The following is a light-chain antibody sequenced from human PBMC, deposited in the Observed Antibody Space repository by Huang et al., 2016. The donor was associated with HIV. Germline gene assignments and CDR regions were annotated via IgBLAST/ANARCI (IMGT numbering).Light chain of an antibody. V-gene: IGKV1-39*01. Sequence: DIQMTQSPSSLSASVGDSVTITCRASQNINTYLKWYQKKPGIAPKVLIYTASVLQSGVPSRFSGSGSGTLFTLIINNLQREDVATYYCQQSYNGRTFGQGTKVEIK. CDR1: QNINTY. CDR3: QQSYNGRT. J-gene: IGKJ1*01. CDR2: TAS.